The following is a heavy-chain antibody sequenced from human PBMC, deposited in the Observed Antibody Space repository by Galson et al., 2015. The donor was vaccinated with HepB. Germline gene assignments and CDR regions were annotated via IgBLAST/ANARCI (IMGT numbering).Heavy chain of an antibody. V-gene: IGHV3-21*01. D-gene: IGHD6-19*01. CDR3: ARDGRVIRQWLVGYFDY. CDR2: ISSSTYI. Sequence: LRLSCAASGFTLSTHSMNWVRQAPGKGLEWVSSISSSTYIYYADSVKGRFTISRDNAKNSLYLQMNSLRAEDTAVYYCARDGRVIRQWLVGYFDYWGQGTLVTVSS. CDR1: GFTLSTHS. J-gene: IGHJ4*02.